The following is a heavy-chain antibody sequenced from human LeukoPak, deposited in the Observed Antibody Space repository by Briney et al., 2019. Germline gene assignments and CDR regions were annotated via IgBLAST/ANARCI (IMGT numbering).Heavy chain of an antibody. CDR1: GGTFSSYA. V-gene: IGHV1-69*05. CDR3: ARVGSGSPAAFDI. J-gene: IGHJ3*02. Sequence: SVKVSCKASGGTFSSYAISWVRQAPGQGLEWMGGIIPIFGTANYAQKFQGRVTITTDESTSTAYMELSSLRSEDTAVYYCARVGSGSPAAFDIWGQGTMVTVSS. D-gene: IGHD3-10*01. CDR2: IIPIFGTA.